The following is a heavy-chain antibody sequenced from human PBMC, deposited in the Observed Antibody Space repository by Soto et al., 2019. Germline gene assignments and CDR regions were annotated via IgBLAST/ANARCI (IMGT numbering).Heavy chain of an antibody. D-gene: IGHD3-10*01. CDR2: ISGSGGST. CDR1: GFTFSSYA. V-gene: IGHV3-23*01. Sequence: PGGSLRLSCAASGFTFSSYAMSWVRQAPGKGLEWVSAISGSGGSTYYADSVKGRFTISRDNSKNTLYLQMNSLRAAETAVYYCAKDGGYYYGSGSYSDYWGQGTLVTVSS. J-gene: IGHJ4*02. CDR3: AKDGGYYYGSGSYSDY.